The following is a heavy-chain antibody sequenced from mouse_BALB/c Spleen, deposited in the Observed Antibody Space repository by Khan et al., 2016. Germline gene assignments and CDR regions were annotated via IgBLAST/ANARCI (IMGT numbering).Heavy chain of an antibody. CDR3: VRGRYYAYAMDY. Sequence: EVQLQESGPSLVKPSQTLSLTCSVTGDSITSGYWNWIRKFPGNKLEYMGYISYSGSTYYNPSLKSRISITRDTSKNQYYLQLTSVSTEDTATYYCVRGRYYAYAMDYWGQGTSVTVSS. V-gene: IGHV3-8*02. D-gene: IGHD1-1*01. CDR2: ISYSGST. CDR1: GDSITSGY. J-gene: IGHJ4*01.